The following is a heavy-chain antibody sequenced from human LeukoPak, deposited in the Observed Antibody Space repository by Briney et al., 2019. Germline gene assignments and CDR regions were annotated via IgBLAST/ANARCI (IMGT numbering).Heavy chain of an antibody. CDR1: GFTFSSFG. V-gene: IGHV3-33*01. D-gene: IGHD6-13*01. CDR3: ARLGSSWSFDY. J-gene: IGHJ4*01. Sequence: GGSLRLSCAASGFTFSSFGIYWVRQAPGKGLEWVAVIWYDGSNKYYADSVKGRFTISRDNSQNTLYLQMNSLRAEDTAVYYCARLGSSWSFDYWGQEPWSPSPQ. CDR2: IWYDGSNK.